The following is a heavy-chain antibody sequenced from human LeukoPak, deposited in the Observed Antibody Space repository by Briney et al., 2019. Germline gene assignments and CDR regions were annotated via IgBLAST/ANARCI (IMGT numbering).Heavy chain of an antibody. Sequence: GESLKISCKGSGYSFTTYWIGWVRQMPGKGLEWVGIIYPGDSDSRYSPSFQGQVTMSADKSTSTAYLQWSSLKASDTAMYYCARHGPDYGGFDSWGQGTLVTVSS. CDR3: ARHGPDYGGFDS. CDR1: GYSFTTYW. CDR2: IYPGDSDS. D-gene: IGHD4-23*01. J-gene: IGHJ4*02. V-gene: IGHV5-51*01.